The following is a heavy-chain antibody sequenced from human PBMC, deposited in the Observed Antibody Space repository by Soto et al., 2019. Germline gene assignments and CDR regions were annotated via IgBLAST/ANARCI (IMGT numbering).Heavy chain of an antibody. J-gene: IGHJ6*02. CDR3: ARNDFWSGYYAVYYYYGMDV. CDR1: GYTVTSYG. CDR2: ISAYNGNT. Sequence: GASVKVSCKASGYTVTSYGISWVRQAPGQGLEWMGWISAYNGNTNYAQKLQGRVTMTTDTSTSTAYMELRSLRSDDTAVYYCARNDFWSGYYAVYYYYGMDVWGQGTTVTVSS. D-gene: IGHD3-3*01. V-gene: IGHV1-18*01.